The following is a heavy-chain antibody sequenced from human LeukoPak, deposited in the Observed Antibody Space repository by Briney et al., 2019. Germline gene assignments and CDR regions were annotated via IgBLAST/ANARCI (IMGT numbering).Heavy chain of an antibody. D-gene: IGHD5-18*01. J-gene: IGHJ4*02. Sequence: ASVKVSCKASGYTFTSYGISWVRQAPGQGLEWMGWISAYNGNTNYAQKLQGRVTMTTDTSTSTAYMELRSLRSDDSAVYYCARAPPVDTAMVPFDYWGQGTLVTVSS. CDR1: GYTFTSYG. V-gene: IGHV1-18*01. CDR3: ARAPPVDTAMVPFDY. CDR2: ISAYNGNT.